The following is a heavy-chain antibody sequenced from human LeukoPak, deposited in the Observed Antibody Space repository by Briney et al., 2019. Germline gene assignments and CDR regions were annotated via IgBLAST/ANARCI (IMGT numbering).Heavy chain of an antibody. Sequence: GGSLRLSCAASGFTFSSYWMTWVRQAPGKGLEWVANINQDGSGRYYVDSVKGRFTISRDNAKNSLSLQMNSLRAEDTALYYCARGNAMGVWGQGTTVTASS. CDR1: GFTFSSYW. CDR2: INQDGSGR. CDR3: ARGNAMGV. J-gene: IGHJ6*02. V-gene: IGHV3-7*01.